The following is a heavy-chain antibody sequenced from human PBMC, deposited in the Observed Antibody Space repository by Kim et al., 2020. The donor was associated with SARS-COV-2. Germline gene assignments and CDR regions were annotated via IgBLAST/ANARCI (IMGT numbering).Heavy chain of an antibody. CDR2: ISYDGSNK. CDR1: GFTFSSYA. J-gene: IGHJ4*01. D-gene: IGHD3-3*01. CDR3: ARGRLRFLEWLLSVDY. Sequence: GGSLRLSCAASGFTFSSYAMHWVRQAPGKGLEWVAVISYDGSNKYYADSVKGRFTISRDNSKNTLYLQMNSLRAEDTAVYYCARGRLRFLEWLLSVDYWG. V-gene: IGHV3-30-3*01.